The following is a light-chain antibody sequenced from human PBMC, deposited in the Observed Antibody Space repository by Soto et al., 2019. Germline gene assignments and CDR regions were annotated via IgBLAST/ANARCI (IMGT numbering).Light chain of an antibody. J-gene: IGLJ1*01. Sequence: QSALAHPASVSGSPGQSITISCTGSSSDNGAYNYVSWFQQYPGKAPKLIISEVSNRPSGVSNRFSGSKSGTAASLTISGLQTEDEADYFFFSSTTDWTHVFGTGTKVTVL. CDR2: EVS. CDR1: SSDNGAYNY. CDR3: FSSTTDWTHV. V-gene: IGLV2-14*01.